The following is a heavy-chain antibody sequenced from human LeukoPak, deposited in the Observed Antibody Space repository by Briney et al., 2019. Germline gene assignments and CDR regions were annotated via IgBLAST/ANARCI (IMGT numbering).Heavy chain of an antibody. CDR3: ASRVVTSFDY. CDR2: IRYDGSNK. V-gene: IGHV3-30*02. Sequence: GGSLRLSCAASGFTFSSYGMHWVRQAPGKGLEWVAFIRYDGSNKYYADSVKGRFTISRDISENTLYLQMNALRAEDTAVCYCASRVVTSFDYWAREPWSPSPQ. CDR1: GFTFSSYG. J-gene: IGHJ4*02. D-gene: IGHD3-3*01.